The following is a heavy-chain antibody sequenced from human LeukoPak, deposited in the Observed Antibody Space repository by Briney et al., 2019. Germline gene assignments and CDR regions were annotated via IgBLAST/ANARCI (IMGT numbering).Heavy chain of an antibody. J-gene: IGHJ6*02. V-gene: IGHV3-66*01. Sequence: PGGSLRLSCAASGFTVSSNHMSWVRQAPGXGLEWVSVFYNGGSTNYADSVKGRFTISSDSSKNTLYLQMNSLRVEDTAVYFCARDDYGMDVWGQGTTVTVSS. CDR1: GFTVSSNH. CDR2: FYNGGST. CDR3: ARDDYGMDV.